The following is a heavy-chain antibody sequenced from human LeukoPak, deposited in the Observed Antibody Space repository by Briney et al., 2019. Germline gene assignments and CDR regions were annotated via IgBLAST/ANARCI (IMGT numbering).Heavy chain of an antibody. CDR3: ARDVLR. V-gene: IGHV4-31*03. J-gene: IGHJ4*02. Sequence: PSETLSLTCTVSGDSITSGGYYWSWIPQRPGKGLEWIGYIYKTGSTYYNPSLKSRVTMSVDTSRNQFSLKLNSVTAADTAVYYCARDVLRWGQGTLVTVSS. CDR2: IYKTGST. CDR1: GDSITSGGYY.